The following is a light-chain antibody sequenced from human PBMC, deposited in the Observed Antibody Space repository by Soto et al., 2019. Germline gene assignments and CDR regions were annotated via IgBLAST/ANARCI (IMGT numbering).Light chain of an antibody. Sequence: EIVLTQSPGTLSLSPGERATLSCRASKSVSNNFLAWYQQRPGQAPRLLIYGASSSATDIPDRFSGSGSGTDFTLTISRLEPEDFVVYYCHQYGSSPPLTFGGGTKVEIK. V-gene: IGKV3-20*01. CDR1: KSVSNNF. CDR2: GAS. CDR3: HQYGSSPPLT. J-gene: IGKJ4*01.